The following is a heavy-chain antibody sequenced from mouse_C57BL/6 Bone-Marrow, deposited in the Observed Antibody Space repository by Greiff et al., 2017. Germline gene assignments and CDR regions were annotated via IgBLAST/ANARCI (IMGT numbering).Heavy chain of an antibody. V-gene: IGHV1-50*01. CDR2: IDPSDSYT. D-gene: IGHD3-2*02. CDR1: GYTFTSYW. Sequence: VKLQQPGAELVKPGASVKLSCKASGYTFTSYWMQWVKQRPGQGLEWIGEIDPSDSYTNYNQKFKGKATLTVDTSSSTAYMQLSSLTSEDSAVYYCARGRGQLRLQDYFDYWGQGTTLTVSS. CDR3: ARGRGQLRLQDYFDY. J-gene: IGHJ2*01.